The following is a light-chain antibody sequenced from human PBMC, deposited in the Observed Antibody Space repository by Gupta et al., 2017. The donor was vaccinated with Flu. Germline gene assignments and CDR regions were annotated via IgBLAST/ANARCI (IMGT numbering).Light chain of an antibody. V-gene: IGKV3D-15*01. J-gene: IGKJ4*01. CDR2: GAS. CDR3: QQEYNCPLS. Sequence: EIVMTQSPATLSVSPGERATLSCRASQSVSSNLAWYQQKPGQAPRLLIYGASTRATGIPARFSASGSGTEFTLTISSLQSEDFAVYYCQQEYNCPLSFGRGTKVEIK. CDR1: QSVSSN.